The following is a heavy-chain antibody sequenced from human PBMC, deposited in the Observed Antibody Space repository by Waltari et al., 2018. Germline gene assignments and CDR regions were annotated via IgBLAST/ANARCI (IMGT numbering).Heavy chain of an antibody. D-gene: IGHD3-10*01. Sequence: EVRLAESGGGLVKPGGSLRLSCTASGFAFRALYMNWVRQAPGTGLEWVSSIGGTHSNIFYADSVKGRFTVSRDNAKNSLYLQMDNLRAEDSGLYFCTRDLYGSGGDWFDPWGQGTLVTVSS. CDR1: GFAFRALY. CDR3: TRDLYGSGGDWFDP. CDR2: IGGTHSNI. J-gene: IGHJ5*02. V-gene: IGHV3-21*03.